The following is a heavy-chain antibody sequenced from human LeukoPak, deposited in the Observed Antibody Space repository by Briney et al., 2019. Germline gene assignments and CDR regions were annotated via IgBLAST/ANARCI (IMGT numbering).Heavy chain of an antibody. J-gene: IGHJ5*02. D-gene: IGHD3-22*01. CDR3: AGIVAGTNWFDP. Sequence: ASVKVSCKVSGYTLTELSMHWVRQAPGKGLEWMEGFDPEDGETIYAQKFQGRVTMTEDTSTDTAYLELSSLRSEDTAVYYCAGIVAGTNWFDPWGQGTLVTVSS. CDR2: FDPEDGET. CDR1: GYTLTELS. V-gene: IGHV1-24*01.